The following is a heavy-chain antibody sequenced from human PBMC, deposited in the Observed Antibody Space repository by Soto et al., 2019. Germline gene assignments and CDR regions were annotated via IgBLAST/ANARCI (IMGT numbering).Heavy chain of an antibody. CDR1: GYTFTSYG. V-gene: IGHV1-18*01. D-gene: IGHD2-2*01. Sequence: QVQLVQSGAEVKKPGASVKVSCKASGYTFTSYGISWVRQAPGQGLEWMGWISAYNGNTNYAQKLQGRVTMTTDPSTSTAYMELRSLRSDDTAVYSCAREFGLGYCSGTSGDDYYYYGMDVWGQGTTVTVSS. CDR2: ISAYNGNT. J-gene: IGHJ6*02. CDR3: AREFGLGYCSGTSGDDYYYYGMDV.